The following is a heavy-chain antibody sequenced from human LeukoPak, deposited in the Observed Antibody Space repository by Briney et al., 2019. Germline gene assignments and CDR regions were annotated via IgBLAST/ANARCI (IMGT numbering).Heavy chain of an antibody. CDR2: INSNRGGT. J-gene: IGHJ4*02. CDR1: GYTFTIYY. Sequence: ASVKVSCKASGYTFTIYYMHWVGQAPGQGLEWMGWINSNRGGTNYAQKFQGRATMTRDTSISTAYMELSRLRSDDTAVYYCARGGIVVVPADRRILGYWGQGTLVTVSS. V-gene: IGHV1-2*02. CDR3: ARGGIVVVPADRRILGY. D-gene: IGHD2-2*01.